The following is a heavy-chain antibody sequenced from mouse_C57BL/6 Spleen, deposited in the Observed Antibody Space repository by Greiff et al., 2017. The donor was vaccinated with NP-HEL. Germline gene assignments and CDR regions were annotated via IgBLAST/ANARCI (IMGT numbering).Heavy chain of an antibody. D-gene: IGHD2-4*01. V-gene: IGHV3-6*01. CDR3: AKGGAYDYGFAY. Sequence: ESGPGLVKPSHSLSLTCSVTGYSITSGYYWNWIRQFPGNKLEWMGYISYDGSNNYNPSLKNRISITRDTSKNQFFLKLNSVTTEDTATYYCAKGGAYDYGFAYWGQGTLVTVSA. J-gene: IGHJ3*01. CDR1: GYSITSGYY. CDR2: ISYDGSN.